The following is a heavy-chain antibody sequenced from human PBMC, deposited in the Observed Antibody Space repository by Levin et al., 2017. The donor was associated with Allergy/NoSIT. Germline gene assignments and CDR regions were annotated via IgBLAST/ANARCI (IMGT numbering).Heavy chain of an antibody. CDR1: GFTFNSFR. Sequence: GASVKVSCEASGFTFNSFRMHWVRQAPGKGLVWVSLINSDGSDTNYADYVKGRFTISRDNAKNTVSLQMDSLTAEDTAVYYCARDGGGLAVWGQGTTVTVSS. V-gene: IGHV3-74*01. CDR3: ARDGGGLAV. CDR2: INSDGSDT. D-gene: IGHD3-10*01. J-gene: IGHJ6*02.